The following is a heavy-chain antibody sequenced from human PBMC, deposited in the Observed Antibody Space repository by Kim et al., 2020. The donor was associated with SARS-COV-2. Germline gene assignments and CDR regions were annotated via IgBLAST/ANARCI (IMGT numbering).Heavy chain of an antibody. V-gene: IGHV1-18*01. D-gene: IGHD1-26*01. CDR2: ISAYNGNT. CDR1: GYTFTSYG. CDR3: ARAQERSYWDPIWYFQH. Sequence: ASVKVSCKASGYTFTSYGISWVRQSPVQGLEWMGWISAYNGNTNYAQKLQGRVTMTTDTSTSTAYMELRSLRSDDTAVYYRARAQERSYWDPIWYFQHWGQGSLVSVSS. J-gene: IGHJ1*01.